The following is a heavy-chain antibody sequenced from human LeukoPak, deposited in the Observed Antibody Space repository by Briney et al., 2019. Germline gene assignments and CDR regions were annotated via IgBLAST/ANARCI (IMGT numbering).Heavy chain of an antibody. CDR3: ARGYLGGLDP. CDR2: ISSSSSYI. J-gene: IGHJ5*02. D-gene: IGHD3-16*01. CDR1: GFTFSTYG. V-gene: IGHV3-21*01. Sequence: PGGSLRLSCAASGFTFSTYGMSWVRQAPGKGLEWVSSISSSSSYIYYADSVKGRFTISRDNAKNSLYLQMNSLRAEDTAVYYCARGYLGGLDPWGQGTLVTVSS.